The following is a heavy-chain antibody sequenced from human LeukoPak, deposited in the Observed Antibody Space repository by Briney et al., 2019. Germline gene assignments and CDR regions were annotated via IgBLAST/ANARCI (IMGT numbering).Heavy chain of an antibody. D-gene: IGHD6-19*01. Sequence: PSETLSLTCTVSGGSISSYYWSWIRQPAGNGLEWIGRIYTSGSTNYNPSLKSRVTMSVDTSKNQFSLKLSSVTAADTAVYYCARDPSSGWYNWFDPWGQGTLVTVSS. V-gene: IGHV4-4*07. CDR3: ARDPSSGWYNWFDP. CDR1: GGSISSYY. CDR2: IYTSGST. J-gene: IGHJ5*02.